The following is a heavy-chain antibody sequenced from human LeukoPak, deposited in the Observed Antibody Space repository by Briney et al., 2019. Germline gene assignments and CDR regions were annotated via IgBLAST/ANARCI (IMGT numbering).Heavy chain of an antibody. Sequence: GASVKVSCKASGYTFTSYYMHWVRQGPGQGLEGMGIINPSGGSTSYAQKFQGRVTMTRDMSTSTVYMELSSLRSEDTAVYYCARDNSVEDTAWWFDPWGQGTLVTVSS. CDR1: GYTFTSYY. J-gene: IGHJ5*02. D-gene: IGHD4-23*01. V-gene: IGHV1-46*01. CDR2: INPSGGST. CDR3: ARDNSVEDTAWWFDP.